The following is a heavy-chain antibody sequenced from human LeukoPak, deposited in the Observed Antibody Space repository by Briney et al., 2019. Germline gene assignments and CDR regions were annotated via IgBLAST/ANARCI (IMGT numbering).Heavy chain of an antibody. CDR3: ARGGSYLSAFDI. CDR2: ISYDGSNR. J-gene: IGHJ3*02. CDR1: GFTFSSYA. Sequence: GGSLRLSCAASGFTFSSYAMHWVRQAPGKGLEWVAVISYDGSNRYYADSVKGRFTISRDNSKNTLYLQMNSLRAEDTAVYYCARGGSYLSAFDIWGQGTMVTVSS. V-gene: IGHV3-30*14. D-gene: IGHD1-26*01.